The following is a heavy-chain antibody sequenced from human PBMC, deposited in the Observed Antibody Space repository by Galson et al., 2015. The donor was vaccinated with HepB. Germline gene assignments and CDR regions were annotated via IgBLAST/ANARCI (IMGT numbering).Heavy chain of an antibody. V-gene: IGHV3-21*01. D-gene: IGHD6-13*01. CDR1: GFTFYSYT. Sequence: SLRLSCAASGFTFYSYTMNWVRQAPGKGLEWLASLSGGRSYIYYRDSMKGRFTIPRDNPKNPPYLQMTSLRAEDTAVYYCVRAAYSGTWYAPGDYWGQGTLVTVSS. CDR3: VRAAYSGTWYAPGDY. CDR2: LSGGRSYI. J-gene: IGHJ4*02.